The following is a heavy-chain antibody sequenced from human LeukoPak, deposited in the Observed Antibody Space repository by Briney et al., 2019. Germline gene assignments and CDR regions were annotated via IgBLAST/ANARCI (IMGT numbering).Heavy chain of an antibody. J-gene: IGHJ4*02. CDR3: ASDTGYSSSWYG. CDR2: IYHSGST. D-gene: IGHD6-13*01. CDR1: GGSISSGGYY. Sequence: PSQTLSLTCTVSGGSISSGGYYWSWIRQPPGKGLEWIGYIYHSGSTYYNPSLKSRVTISVDRSKNQFSLKLSSVTAADTAVCYCASDTGYSSSWYGWGQGTLVTVSS. V-gene: IGHV4-30-2*01.